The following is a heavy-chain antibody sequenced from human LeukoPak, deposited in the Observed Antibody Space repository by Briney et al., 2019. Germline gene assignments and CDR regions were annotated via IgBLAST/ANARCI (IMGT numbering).Heavy chain of an antibody. D-gene: IGHD4-17*01. CDR2: IYYSGST. CDR3: ARGFGMTTVTGFDY. Sequence: SETLSLTCTVSGGSISSYYWSWIRQPPGKGLEWIGYIYYSGSTNYNPSLKSRVTISVDTSKNQFSLKLSSVTAADTAVYYCARGFGMTTVTGFDYWGQGTLVTVSS. J-gene: IGHJ4*02. CDR1: GGSISSYY. V-gene: IGHV4-59*12.